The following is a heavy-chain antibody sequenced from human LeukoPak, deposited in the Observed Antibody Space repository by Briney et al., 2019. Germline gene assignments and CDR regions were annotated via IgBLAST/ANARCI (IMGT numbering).Heavy chain of an antibody. D-gene: IGHD1-26*01. CDR3: VTEVSGSFPT. V-gene: IGHV3-21*01. Sequence: GGSLRLSCAASGFTFSSYSMNWVRQAPGKGLEWVSSISTSSSYIYYADSVKGRFTISRDNAKKSLYLEMNSLRVEDTAVYYCVTEVSGSFPTWGQGTLVTVSS. J-gene: IGHJ4*02. CDR2: ISTSSSYI. CDR1: GFTFSSYS.